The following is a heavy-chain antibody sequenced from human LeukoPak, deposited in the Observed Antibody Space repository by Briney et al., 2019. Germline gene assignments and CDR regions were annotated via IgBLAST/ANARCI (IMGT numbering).Heavy chain of an antibody. V-gene: IGHV3-48*03. Sequence: GGSLRLSCAASGFTFSSYEINWVRQAPGKGLEWVSTISRASESIFYADSVKGRFTISRDNAKNSLYLQMNGLRAEDTAAYYCARGATDTTRWFDPWGQGTLVTVSS. CDR3: ARGATDTTRWFDP. D-gene: IGHD1-7*01. J-gene: IGHJ5*02. CDR1: GFTFSSYE. CDR2: ISRASESI.